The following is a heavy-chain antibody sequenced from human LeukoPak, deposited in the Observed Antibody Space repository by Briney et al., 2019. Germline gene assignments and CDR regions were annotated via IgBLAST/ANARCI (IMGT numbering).Heavy chain of an antibody. Sequence: GGSLRLSCAASGFTFGTYAMNWVRQAPGKGLERPSYITSSSGTIYYADSVTGRFTISRDNAKNSLYLQMNSLRQEDTAVYYCARAIGYFDSWGQGTLVTVSS. CDR2: ITSSSGTI. CDR3: ARAIGYFDS. CDR1: GFTFGTYA. D-gene: IGHD1-26*01. V-gene: IGHV3-48*02. J-gene: IGHJ4*02.